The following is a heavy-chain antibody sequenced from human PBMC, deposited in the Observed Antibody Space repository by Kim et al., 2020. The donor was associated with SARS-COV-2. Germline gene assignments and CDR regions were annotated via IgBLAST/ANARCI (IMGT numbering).Heavy chain of an antibody. J-gene: IGHJ5*02. D-gene: IGHD2-2*02. Sequence: YAQKFQGRVTMTRKTSISTAYMELSSLRSEDTAVYYCARVKWADTARFDPWGQGTLVTVSS. CDR3: ARVKWADTARFDP. V-gene: IGHV1-8*01.